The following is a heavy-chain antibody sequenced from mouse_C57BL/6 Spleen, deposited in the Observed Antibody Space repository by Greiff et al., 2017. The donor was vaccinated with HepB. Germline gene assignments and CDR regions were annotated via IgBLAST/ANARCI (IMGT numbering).Heavy chain of an antibody. CDR2: ISSGSSTI. CDR3: AGGIYYDSAWFAY. V-gene: IGHV5-17*01. D-gene: IGHD2-4*01. CDR1: GFTFSDYG. Sequence: EVKLVESGGGLVKPGGSLKLSCAASGFTFSDYGMHWVRQAPEKGLEWVAYISSGSSTIYYADTVKGRFTISRDNAKNTLFLQMTSLRSEDTAMYYCAGGIYYDSAWFAYWGQGTMVTVSA. J-gene: IGHJ3*01.